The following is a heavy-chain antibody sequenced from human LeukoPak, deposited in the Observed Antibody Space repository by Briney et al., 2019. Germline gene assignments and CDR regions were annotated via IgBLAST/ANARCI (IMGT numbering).Heavy chain of an antibody. V-gene: IGHV4-34*01. CDR2: INHSGST. CDR1: GGSFSGYY. D-gene: IGHD2-21*02. Sequence: SETLSLTCAVYGGSFSGYYWSWIRQPPGKGLEWIGEINHSGSTNYNPSLESRVTISVDTSKNQFSLKLSSVTAADTAVYYCYLNCGGDCYPFDYWGQGTLVTVSS. CDR3: YLNCGGDCYPFDY. J-gene: IGHJ4*02.